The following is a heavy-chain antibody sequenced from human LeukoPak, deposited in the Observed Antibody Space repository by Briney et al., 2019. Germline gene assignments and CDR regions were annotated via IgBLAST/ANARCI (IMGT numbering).Heavy chain of an antibody. CDR1: GFTFSSYA. D-gene: IGHD3-10*01. Sequence: GGSLRLSCAASGFTFSSYAMSWVRQAPGKGLEWVSAISGSGGSTYYADSVKGRFTISRDNSKSTLYLQMNSLRAEDTAVYYCVKRGPYGSGSYPDYWGQGTLVTVSS. CDR2: ISGSGGST. J-gene: IGHJ4*02. CDR3: VKRGPYGSGSYPDY. V-gene: IGHV3-23*01.